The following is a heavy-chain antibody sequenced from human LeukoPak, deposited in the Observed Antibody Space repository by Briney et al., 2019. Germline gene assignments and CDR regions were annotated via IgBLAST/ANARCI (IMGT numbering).Heavy chain of an antibody. CDR2: MNPNSGNT. Sequence: ASVRVSSTPSGYTFTRYDINWVRQATGQGREWMGWMNPNSGNTGYAQKFQGRVTMTRNTSISTAYMELSSLRSEDTAVYYCASGPGGGYEFDYWGQGTLVTVSS. CDR1: GYTFTRYD. CDR3: ASGPGGGYEFDY. V-gene: IGHV1-8*01. D-gene: IGHD5-12*01. J-gene: IGHJ4*02.